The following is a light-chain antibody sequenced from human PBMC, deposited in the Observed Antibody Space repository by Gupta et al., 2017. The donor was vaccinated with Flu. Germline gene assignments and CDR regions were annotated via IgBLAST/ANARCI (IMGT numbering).Light chain of an antibody. Sequence: QMTQSPSSLSASVGDRVTITCRASQSISSYLNWYQQKPGKAPKLLIYAASSLQSGVPSRFSGSGSGTDFTLTISSLQPEDFATYYCQQSYSTPRTFGQGTKVEIK. V-gene: IGKV1-39*01. CDR2: AAS. CDR3: QQSYSTPRT. J-gene: IGKJ1*01. CDR1: QSISSY.